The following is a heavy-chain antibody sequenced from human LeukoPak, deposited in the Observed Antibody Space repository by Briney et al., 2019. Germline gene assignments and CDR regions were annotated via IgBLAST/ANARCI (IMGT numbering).Heavy chain of an antibody. D-gene: IGHD3-9*01. Sequence: ASVKVSCKASGYTFTSYAMHWVRQAPGQGLEWMGIINPSGGSTSYAQKFQGRVTMTRDTSTSTVYMELRSLRSDDTAVYYCARDRYDILTMFDYWGQGTLVTVSS. V-gene: IGHV1-46*01. CDR2: INPSGGST. J-gene: IGHJ4*02. CDR1: GYTFTSYA. CDR3: ARDRYDILTMFDY.